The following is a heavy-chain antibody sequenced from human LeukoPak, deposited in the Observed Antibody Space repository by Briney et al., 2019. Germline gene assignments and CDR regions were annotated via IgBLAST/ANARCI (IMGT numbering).Heavy chain of an antibody. J-gene: IGHJ5*02. Sequence: SETLSLTCAGYGGSFSGYYWSWIRQPPGKGLEWVGEINHSGTTKYNPSLKRRVTISVDTSKNQFSLKRSCGTAADTTVYYCATGTYSIFDPWGQGTLVTVSS. CDR3: ATGTYSIFDP. CDR2: INHSGTT. CDR1: GGSFSGYY. V-gene: IGHV4-34*01. D-gene: IGHD2-15*01.